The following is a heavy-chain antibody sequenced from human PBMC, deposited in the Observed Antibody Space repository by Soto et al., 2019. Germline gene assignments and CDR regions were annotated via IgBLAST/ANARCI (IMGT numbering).Heavy chain of an antibody. D-gene: IGHD3-3*01. CDR1: GFRFDEYN. CDR3: ARETLSFGSALDV. CDR2: ITWNGGNK. J-gene: IGHJ6*02. Sequence: GGSLRLSCAASGFRFDEYNMHWVRQAPGKGLEWVSLITWNGGNKYYEDSVKGRFTISRDGTTQSVSLQMTSLKREDTGVYYCARETLSFGSALDVWGQGTTVTVSS. V-gene: IGHV3-43*01.